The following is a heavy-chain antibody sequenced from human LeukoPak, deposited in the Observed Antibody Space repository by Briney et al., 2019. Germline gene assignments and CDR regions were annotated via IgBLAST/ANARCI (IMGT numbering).Heavy chain of an antibody. J-gene: IGHJ4*02. V-gene: IGHV3-21*01. D-gene: IGHD6-13*01. CDR2: ISSSSSYI. CDR1: GFTFSSYS. Sequence: GGSLRLSCAASGFTFSSYSMNWVRQAPGRGLEWVSSISSSSSYIYYADSVKGRFTISRDNAKNSLYLQMNSLRAEDTAVYYCARDRSSFYLDYWGQGTLVTVSS. CDR3: ARDRSSFYLDY.